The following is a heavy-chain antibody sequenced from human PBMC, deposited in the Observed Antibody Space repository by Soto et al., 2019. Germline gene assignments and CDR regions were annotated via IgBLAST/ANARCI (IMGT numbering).Heavy chain of an antibody. Sequence: GGSLRLSCAASGFTVSSNYMSWVRQAPGKGLEWVSVIYSGGSTYYADSVKGRFTISRDNSKNTLYLQMNSLRAEDTAVYYCARDFTNYDILTGYYDYWGQGTLVTVSS. J-gene: IGHJ4*02. V-gene: IGHV3-66*01. CDR2: IYSGGST. CDR3: ARDFTNYDILTGYYDY. CDR1: GFTVSSNY. D-gene: IGHD3-9*01.